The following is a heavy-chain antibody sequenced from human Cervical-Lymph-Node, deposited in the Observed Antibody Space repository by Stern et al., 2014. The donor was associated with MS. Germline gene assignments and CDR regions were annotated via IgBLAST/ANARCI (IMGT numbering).Heavy chain of an antibody. D-gene: IGHD2-2*01. Sequence: EMQLVESGGGSVQPGGSLRLSCAGSGFTFSTYAMTWVRQAPGKGLEWVSTISGSGGRTYYADSVKGRFTISRDNSKNSLYLQMISLRAEDTAVYYCAKDLGYCSSTSCYLAYWGQGTLVTVSS. J-gene: IGHJ4*02. CDR3: AKDLGYCSSTSCYLAY. CDR1: GFTFSTYA. CDR2: ISGSGGRT. V-gene: IGHV3-23*04.